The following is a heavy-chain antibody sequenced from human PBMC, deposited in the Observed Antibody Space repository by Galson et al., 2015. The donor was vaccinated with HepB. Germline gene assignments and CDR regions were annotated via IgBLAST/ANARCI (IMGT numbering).Heavy chain of an antibody. CDR3: AHWAYSRPRMDLDY. D-gene: IGHD6-13*01. CDR2: IYWDDDK. CDR1: GFSFITSGVA. J-gene: IGHJ4*02. V-gene: IGHV2-5*02. Sequence: VKPTQTLTLTCTFSGFSFITSGVAVGWIRQPPGKALEWLALIYWDDDKRYRPSLNSRLTITRDTSKNQVVLRMTNMDPVDTATYYCAHWAYSRPRMDLDYWGQGILVTVPS.